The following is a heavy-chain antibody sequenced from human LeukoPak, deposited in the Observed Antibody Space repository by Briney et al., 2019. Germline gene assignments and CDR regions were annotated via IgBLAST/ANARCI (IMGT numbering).Heavy chain of an antibody. CDR3: ARDFGQQLVPL. Sequence: WGSLRLSCAASGFIFSNYGMSWVRQTPGKGLEWVSSISSSSSYIYYADSVKGRFTISRDNAKNSLYLQMNSLRAEDTAVYYCARDFGQQLVPLWGQGTLVTVSS. V-gene: IGHV3-21*01. D-gene: IGHD6-13*01. CDR1: GFIFSNYG. J-gene: IGHJ4*02. CDR2: ISSSSSYI.